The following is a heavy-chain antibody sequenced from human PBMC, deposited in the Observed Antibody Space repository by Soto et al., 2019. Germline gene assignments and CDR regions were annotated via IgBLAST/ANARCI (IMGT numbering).Heavy chain of an antibody. CDR1: GGSISSGDYY. V-gene: IGHV4-30-4*01. CDR2: IYYSGST. CDR3: AMGTMVRGVIYYYYYYGMDV. D-gene: IGHD3-10*01. J-gene: IGHJ6*02. Sequence: SETLSLTCTVSGGSISSGDYYWSWIRQPPGKGLEWIGYIYYSGSTYYNPSLKSRVTISVDTSKNQFSLKLSSVTAADTAVYYCAMGTMVRGVIYYYYYYGMDVWGQGTTVTVSS.